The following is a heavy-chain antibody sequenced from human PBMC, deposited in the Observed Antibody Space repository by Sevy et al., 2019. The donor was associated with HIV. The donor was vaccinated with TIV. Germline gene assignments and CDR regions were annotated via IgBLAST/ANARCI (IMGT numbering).Heavy chain of an antibody. D-gene: IGHD4-17*01. CDR1: GGSFNTYY. J-gene: IGHJ4*02. Sequence: SETLSLTCAVYGGSFNTYYWNWIRQPPGKGLEWIGEVNHSGTTNYNPSLKSRVTLSVDTSKNQFSLKLNSVTAADTAVYYCARGSYDYGDAEAFDNWGQGTPVTVSS. CDR3: ARGSYDYGDAEAFDN. V-gene: IGHV4-34*01. CDR2: VNHSGTT.